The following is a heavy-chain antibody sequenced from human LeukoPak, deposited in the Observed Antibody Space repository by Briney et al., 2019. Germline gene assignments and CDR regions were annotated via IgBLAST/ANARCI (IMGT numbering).Heavy chain of an antibody. D-gene: IGHD4-11*01. CDR2: IYYSGST. CDR3: ARYRGKTTVSSLDWFDP. J-gene: IGHJ5*02. V-gene: IGHV4-59*01. CDR1: GGSISSYY. Sequence: PSETLSLTCTVSGGSISSYYWSWIRQPPGKGLEWIGYIYYSGSTKYNPSLKSRVTISVDTSKNQFSLRLSSVTAADTAVYYCARYRGKTTVSSLDWFDPWGQGALVTVSS.